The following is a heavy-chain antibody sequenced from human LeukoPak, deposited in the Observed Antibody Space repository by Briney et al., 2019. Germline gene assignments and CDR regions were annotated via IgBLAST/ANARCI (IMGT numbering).Heavy chain of an antibody. Sequence: GSSVKVSCKASGGTFSSYAISWVRQAPGQGLEWMGGIIPIFGTANYAQKFQGRVTITTDESTSTACMELSSLRSEDTAVYYCASERQGYCSSTSCYTTDNWFDPWGQGTLVTVSS. D-gene: IGHD2-2*02. J-gene: IGHJ5*02. CDR3: ASERQGYCSSTSCYTTDNWFDP. CDR1: GGTFSSYA. V-gene: IGHV1-69*05. CDR2: IIPIFGTA.